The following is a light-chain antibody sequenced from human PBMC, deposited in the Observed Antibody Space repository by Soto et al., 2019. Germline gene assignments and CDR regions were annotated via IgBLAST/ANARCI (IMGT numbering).Light chain of an antibody. J-gene: IGKJ4*01. CDR2: GAS. Sequence: EIVLTQSPGTLSLSPGERATLSCKASQSVSTSYLAWYQQKPGQAPRLLIYGASRRATNIPARFSGGGSDTEFTLTISTLQSEDFAVYYCQYYDNWRLSFGGGTK. CDR1: QSVSTSY. CDR3: QYYDNWRLS. V-gene: IGKV3-20*01.